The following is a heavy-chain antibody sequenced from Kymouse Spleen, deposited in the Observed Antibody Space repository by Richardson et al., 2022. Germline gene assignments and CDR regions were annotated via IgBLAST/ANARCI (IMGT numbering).Heavy chain of an antibody. V-gene: IGHV3-33*01. D-gene: IGHD6-13*01. CDR3: ARDLYSSSWSYYYYYGMDV. CDR2: IWYDGSNK. Sequence: QVQLVESGGGVVQPGRSLRLSCAASGFTFSSYGMHWVRQAPGKGLEWVAVIWYDGSNKYYADSVKGRFTISRDNSKNTLYLQMNSLRAEDTAVYYCARDLYSSSWSYYYYYGMDVWGQGTTVTVSS. J-gene: IGHJ6*02. CDR1: GFTFSSYG.